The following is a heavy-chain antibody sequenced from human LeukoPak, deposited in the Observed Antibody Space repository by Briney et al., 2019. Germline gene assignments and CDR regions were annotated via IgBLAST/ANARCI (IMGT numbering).Heavy chain of an antibody. CDR1: GYTFTGYY. CDR2: INPNSGGT. J-gene: IGHJ1*01. Sequence: ASVQVSCKASGYTFTGYYMHWVRQAPGQGLEWMGWINPNSGGTNYAQKFQGRVIMTRDTSISTAYMELSRLTSDDTAVYYCARGPYGDHEHFQHWGQGTLVTV. V-gene: IGHV1-2*02. D-gene: IGHD4-17*01. CDR3: ARGPYGDHEHFQH.